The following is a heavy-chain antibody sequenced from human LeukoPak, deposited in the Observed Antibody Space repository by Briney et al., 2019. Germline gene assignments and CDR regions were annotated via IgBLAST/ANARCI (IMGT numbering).Heavy chain of an antibody. CDR3: AKERAAAGDY. V-gene: IGHV3-30-3*01. D-gene: IGHD6-13*01. J-gene: IGHJ4*02. CDR1: GFTFGSYA. Sequence: GGSLRLSCAAPGFTFGSYAMHWVRQAPGKGLEWVAVISYDGSNKYYADSVKGRFTISRDNSKNTLYLQMNSLRAEDTAVYYCAKERAAAGDYWGQGTLVTVSS. CDR2: ISYDGSNK.